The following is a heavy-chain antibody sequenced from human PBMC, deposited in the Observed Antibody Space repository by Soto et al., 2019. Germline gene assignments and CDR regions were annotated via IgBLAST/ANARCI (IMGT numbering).Heavy chain of an antibody. CDR2: IKSKTDGGTT. CDR1: GFTFSNAW. D-gene: IGHD2-2*01. V-gene: IGHV3-15*01. CDR3: TTDRGDVVVPAAKLIHFQH. J-gene: IGHJ1*01. Sequence: GGSLRLSCAASGFTFSNAWMSWVRQAPGKGLEWVGRIKSKTDGGTTDYAAPVKGRFTISRDDSKNTLYLQMNSLKTEDTAVYYCTTDRGDVVVPAAKLIHFQHWGQGTLVTVSS.